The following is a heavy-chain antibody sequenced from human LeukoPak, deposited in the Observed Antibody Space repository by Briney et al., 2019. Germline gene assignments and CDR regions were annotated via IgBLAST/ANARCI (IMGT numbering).Heavy chain of an antibody. V-gene: IGHV3-9*01. CDR3: AKDDHPYYYGSGNFDP. D-gene: IGHD3-10*01. CDR1: GFTFDDYA. Sequence: PGGSLRLSCAASGFTFDDYAMHWVRQAPGKGLEWVSGISWNSGSIGYADSVKGRFTISRDNAKNSLYLQMNSLRAEDTALYYCAKDDHPYYYGSGNFDPWGQGTLVTVSS. CDR2: ISWNSGSI. J-gene: IGHJ5*02.